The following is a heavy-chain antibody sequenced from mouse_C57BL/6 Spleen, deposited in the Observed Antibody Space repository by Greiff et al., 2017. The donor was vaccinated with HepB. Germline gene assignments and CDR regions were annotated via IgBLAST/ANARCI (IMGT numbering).Heavy chain of an antibody. J-gene: IGHJ4*01. Sequence: EVKLMESGGGLVKPGGSLKLSCAASGFTFSSYAMSWVRQTPEKRLEWVATISDGGSYTYYPDNVKGRFTISRVNAKNNLYLQMSHLKSEDTAMYYCARDLVDYWGQGTSVTVSS. CDR2: ISDGGSYT. CDR1: GFTFSSYA. V-gene: IGHV5-4*01. CDR3: ARDLVDY.